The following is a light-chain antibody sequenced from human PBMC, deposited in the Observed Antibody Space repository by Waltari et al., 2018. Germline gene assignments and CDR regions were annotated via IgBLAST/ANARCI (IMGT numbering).Light chain of an antibody. CDR3: SSYAGSSKGV. Sequence: QSALTQPASVSGSPGQSITISCTGTSSDVGNYKRVSWYQQHPGKAPKLMIYAVSKRPSGVSDRFAGSKSGDMASLTISGLQPEDEDEYFCSSYAGSSKGVFGGGTKVTVL. V-gene: IGLV2-23*02. CDR2: AVS. J-gene: IGLJ2*01. CDR1: SSDVGNYKR.